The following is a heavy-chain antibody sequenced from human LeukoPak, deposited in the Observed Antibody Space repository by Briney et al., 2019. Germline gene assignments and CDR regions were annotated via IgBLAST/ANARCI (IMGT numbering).Heavy chain of an antibody. CDR3: ARSDSSSWYNWFDA. Sequence: GGSLRLSCAASGFTFSSYAMHWVRQAPGKGLEWVAVISYDGSNKYYADSVKGRFTISRDNSKNTLYLQMNSLRAEDTAVYYCARSDSSSWYNWFDAWGQGTLVTVSS. V-gene: IGHV3-30*04. D-gene: IGHD6-13*01. CDR2: ISYDGSNK. J-gene: IGHJ5*02. CDR1: GFTFSSYA.